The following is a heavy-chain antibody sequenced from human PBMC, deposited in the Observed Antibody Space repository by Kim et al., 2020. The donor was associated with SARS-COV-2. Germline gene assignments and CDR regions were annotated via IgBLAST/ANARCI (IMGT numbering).Heavy chain of an antibody. CDR3: AAPYCSSTSCHDAFAI. Sequence: SVKVSCKASGFTFTSSAVQWVRQARGQRLEWIGWIVVGSGNTNYAQKFQERVTITRDMSTSTAYMELSSLRSEDTAVYYCAAPYCSSTSCHDAFAIWGQGTMVTVSS. CDR2: IVVGSGNT. J-gene: IGHJ3*02. D-gene: IGHD2-2*01. V-gene: IGHV1-58*01. CDR1: GFTFTSSA.